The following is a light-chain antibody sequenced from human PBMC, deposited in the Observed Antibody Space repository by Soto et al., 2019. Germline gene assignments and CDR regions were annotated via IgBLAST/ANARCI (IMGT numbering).Light chain of an antibody. J-gene: IGLJ1*01. CDR2: EVS. V-gene: IGLV2-14*01. CDR3: SSYSSSSTPYV. Sequence: QSALTQPASVSGSPGQSITLSCTGTSSDLGVYNFVSWYQHHPAKAPKLIIYEVSNRPSGVSNRFSGSKSGNTASLTISGLQAEDEADYYCSSYSSSSTPYVFGTGTKLTVL. CDR1: SSDLGVYNF.